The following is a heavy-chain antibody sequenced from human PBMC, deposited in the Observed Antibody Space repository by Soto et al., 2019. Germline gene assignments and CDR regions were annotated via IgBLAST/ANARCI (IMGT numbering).Heavy chain of an antibody. V-gene: IGHV1-69*13. Sequence: ASVKVSCKASGGTFSSYAISWVRQAPGQGLEWMGGIIPIFGTANYAQKFQGRVTITADESTSTAYMELSSLRSEDTAVYYCARDLLDYSNYLTDYYYGMDVSGQGTRVSVSS. CDR2: IIPIFGTA. CDR1: GGTFSSYA. CDR3: ARDLLDYSNYLTDYYYGMDV. J-gene: IGHJ6*02. D-gene: IGHD4-4*01.